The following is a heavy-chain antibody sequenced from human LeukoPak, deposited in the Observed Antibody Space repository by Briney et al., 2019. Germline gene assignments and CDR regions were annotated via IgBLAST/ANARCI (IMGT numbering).Heavy chain of an antibody. CDR3: ARFNYVGWFDR. V-gene: IGHV4-4*07. J-gene: IGHJ5*02. CDR2: IYTSGST. Sequence: SETLSLTSTVSGGSISSYYWSWVPQPAGKGLEWIGRIYTSGSTNYNPSLTSRVTMSVDTSKNQFSLKLSSVTAADTAVYYCARFNYVGWFDRWGQGTLVTVSS. CDR1: GGSISSYY. D-gene: IGHD4-11*01.